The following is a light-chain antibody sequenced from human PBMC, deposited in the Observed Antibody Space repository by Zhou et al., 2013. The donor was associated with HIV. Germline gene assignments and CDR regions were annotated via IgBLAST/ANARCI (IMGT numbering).Light chain of an antibody. CDR3: QQYGTSGNT. Sequence: VMTQSPATLSVSPGERATLSCRASHSVSNNLAWYQQKPGQAPRLLLYAASTRATGVPARFSGSGSGTDFTLTISSLQSEDFAVYYCQQYGTSGNTFGQGTKLDI. V-gene: IGKV3-15*01. CDR2: AAS. J-gene: IGKJ2*01. CDR1: HSVSNN.